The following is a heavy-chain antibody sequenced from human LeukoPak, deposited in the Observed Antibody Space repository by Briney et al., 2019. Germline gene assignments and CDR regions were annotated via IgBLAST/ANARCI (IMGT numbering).Heavy chain of an antibody. CDR1: GYTFTNYG. CDR2: ISAYNGNT. V-gene: IGHV1-18*01. CDR3: ARAIAVAGNYYYYYYGMDV. J-gene: IGHJ6*02. D-gene: IGHD6-19*01. Sequence: ASVKVSCKASGYTFTNYGISWVRQAPGQGLEWMGWISAYNGNTNYAQKLQGRVTMTTDTSTSTAYMELRSLRSDDTAVYYCARAIAVAGNYYYYYYGMDVWGQGTTVTVSS.